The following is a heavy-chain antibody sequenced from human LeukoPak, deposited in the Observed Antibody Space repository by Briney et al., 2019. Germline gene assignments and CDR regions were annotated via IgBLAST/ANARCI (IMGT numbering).Heavy chain of an antibody. V-gene: IGHV3-33*01. CDR1: EFSFSSYG. CDR2: LWYDGTNK. J-gene: IGHJ4*02. CDR3: ARARNNHDSSGFSGLDY. Sequence: GRSLTLSCAASEFSFSSYGMHWVRRAPGKGLQWVASLWYDGTNKYHADYAKGLFTLSRDNSQSTLYLQMNSLRAEDTAVYYCARARNNHDSSGFSGLDYWGQGTLVTVSS. D-gene: IGHD3-22*01.